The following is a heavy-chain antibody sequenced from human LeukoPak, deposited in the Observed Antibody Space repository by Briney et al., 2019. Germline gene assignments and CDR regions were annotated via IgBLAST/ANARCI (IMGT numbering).Heavy chain of an antibody. V-gene: IGHV3-21*01. CDR1: GFTFSTYG. CDR2: INPNSDYI. CDR3: ARVSGYSSSSCLDY. J-gene: IGHJ4*02. Sequence: PGGSLRLSCAASGFTFSTYGMNWVRQATGKGLEWVSSINPNSDYIYYADSVKGRFTISRDNAKNSLYLQMNSLRAEDTAVYYCARVSGYSSSSCLDYWGQGTLVTVSS. D-gene: IGHD6-13*01.